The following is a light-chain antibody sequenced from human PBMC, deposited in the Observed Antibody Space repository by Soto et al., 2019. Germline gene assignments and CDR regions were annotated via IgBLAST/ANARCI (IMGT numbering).Light chain of an antibody. CDR3: ATWDDSLNIYV. V-gene: IGLV1-44*01. J-gene: IGLJ1*01. Sequence: QSVLTQPPSAYGTPGQMITISCSGSSSNFGSNTVNWYQQVPGVAPKLLIYRNAQRPSGVPDRFSGSKSGTSASLVISGLQSGDEADYYCATWDDSLNIYVFGTGTKVTVL. CDR1: SSNFGSNT. CDR2: RNA.